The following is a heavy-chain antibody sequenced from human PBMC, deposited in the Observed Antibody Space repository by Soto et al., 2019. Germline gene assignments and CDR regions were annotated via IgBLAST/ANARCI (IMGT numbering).Heavy chain of an antibody. CDR2: ISGSGTTT. CDR3: AKGARYSSGTIWFDT. CDR1: GFIFSNFV. V-gene: IGHV3-23*01. J-gene: IGHJ5*02. Sequence: EVQLLELGGGLVQPGGSLRLSCAASGFIFSNFVMSWVRQAPGKGLEWVAAISGSGTTTYSADSVKGPFTISRDNSKNTLYLQMNSLRAEETAVYYCAKGARYSSGTIWFDTWGQGTLVTVSS. D-gene: IGHD6-19*01.